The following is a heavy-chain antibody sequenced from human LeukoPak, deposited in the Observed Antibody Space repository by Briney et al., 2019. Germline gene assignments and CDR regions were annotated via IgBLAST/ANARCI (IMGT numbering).Heavy chain of an antibody. CDR1: GGSISSGGYY. J-gene: IGHJ4*02. V-gene: IGHV4-31*03. CDR3: ARVPGWELAHFDY. CDR2: IYYSGST. Sequence: PSQTLSLTCTVSGGSISSGGYYWSWIRQHPGKGLEWIGYIYYSGSTYYNPSLKSRVTISVDTSKNQFSLKLSSVTAADTAAYYCARVPGWELAHFDYWGQGTLVTVSS. D-gene: IGHD1-26*01.